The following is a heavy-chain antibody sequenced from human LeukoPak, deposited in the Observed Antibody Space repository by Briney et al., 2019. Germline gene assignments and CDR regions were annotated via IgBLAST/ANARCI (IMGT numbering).Heavy chain of an antibody. J-gene: IGHJ6*02. CDR2: IIPIFGTA. Sequence: SVKVSCKASGYTFTRYDINWVRQAPGQGLEWMGGIIPIFGTANYAQKFQGRVTITADKSTSTAYMELSSLRSEDTAVYYCARVFVVVPAAIGQSFYYYGMDVWGQGTTVTVSS. V-gene: IGHV1-69*06. D-gene: IGHD2-2*01. CDR1: GYTFTRYD. CDR3: ARVFVVVPAAIGQSFYYYGMDV.